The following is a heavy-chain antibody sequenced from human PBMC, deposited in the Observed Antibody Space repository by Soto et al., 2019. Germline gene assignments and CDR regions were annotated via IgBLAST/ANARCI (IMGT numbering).Heavy chain of an antibody. Sequence: QVQLVESGGGVVQPGRSLRLSCAASGFTFNNYGMHWVRQAPGKGLEWVAAISNDGRDKYYGDSVKGRLTISRDNSKNTVELQRNSLRADDTAVYYWAKDQGIAASHGIDWGQGTMVTVSS. D-gene: IGHD6-13*01. J-gene: IGHJ3*01. V-gene: IGHV3-30*18. CDR1: GFTFNNYG. CDR3: AKDQGIAASHGID. CDR2: ISNDGRDK.